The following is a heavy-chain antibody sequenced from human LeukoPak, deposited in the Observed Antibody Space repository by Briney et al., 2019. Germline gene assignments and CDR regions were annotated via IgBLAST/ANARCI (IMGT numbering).Heavy chain of an antibody. D-gene: IGHD1-26*01. Sequence: GGSLRLSCAVSGIIFSSYGMGWGRHAPGRGLELVSVIRDSGDTTFYANSFKGRFTISRDNSKNTQYLQMHSLITEETTLYYCPKSPSSGNNGQAFDIWGQGTMVTVSS. CDR3: PKSPSSGNNGQAFDI. J-gene: IGHJ3*02. CDR1: GIIFSSYG. V-gene: IGHV3-23*01. CDR2: IRDSGDTT.